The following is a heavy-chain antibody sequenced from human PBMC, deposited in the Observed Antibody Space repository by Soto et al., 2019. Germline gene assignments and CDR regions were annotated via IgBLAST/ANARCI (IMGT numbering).Heavy chain of an antibody. J-gene: IGHJ4*02. CDR2: IDYSGTA. V-gene: IGHV4-31*02. D-gene: IGHD6-6*01. Sequence: SETLSLTCSVFGGSISSVNYCWNWIRQLPGKGLEWIGHIDYSGTAYFNPSLRSRVTISLDTSENQFSLKLNSVTAADTAVYYCAGGIAARPLGYWGQGTLVTVSS. CDR3: AGGIAARPLGY. CDR1: GGSISSVNYC.